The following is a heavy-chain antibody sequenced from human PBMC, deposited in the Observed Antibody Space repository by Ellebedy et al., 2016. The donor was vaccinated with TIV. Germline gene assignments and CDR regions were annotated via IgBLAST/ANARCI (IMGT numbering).Heavy chain of an antibody. Sequence: GESLKISCAASGFTFSPYAMAWVRQAPGKGLEWVSGIVGSGAEKYADSVKGRFTISRDNPKNTLYLQVDSLRAEDTAISYCASNPWGVGPAFDIWGQGTMVTVSS. CDR3: ASNPWGVGPAFDI. CDR2: IVGSGA. D-gene: IGHD1-26*01. CDR1: GFTFSPYA. V-gene: IGHV3-23*01. J-gene: IGHJ3*02.